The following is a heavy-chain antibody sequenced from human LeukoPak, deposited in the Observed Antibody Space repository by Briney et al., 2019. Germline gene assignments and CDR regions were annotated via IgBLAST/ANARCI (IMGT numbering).Heavy chain of an antibody. V-gene: IGHV3-33*08. Sequence: GGSLRLSCAASGFTFSSYSMNWVRQAPGKGLEWVAVIWYDGSNKYYADSVKGRFTISRDNSKNTLYLQMNSLRAEDTAVYYCARGVSGGYGMDVWGQGTTVTVSS. CDR2: IWYDGSNK. CDR3: ARGVSGGYGMDV. CDR1: GFTFSSYS. D-gene: IGHD3-10*01. J-gene: IGHJ6*02.